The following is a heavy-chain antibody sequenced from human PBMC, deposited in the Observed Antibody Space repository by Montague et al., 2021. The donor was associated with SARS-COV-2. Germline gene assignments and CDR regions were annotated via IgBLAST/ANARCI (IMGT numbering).Heavy chain of an antibody. J-gene: IGHJ3*02. V-gene: IGHV4-59*01. CDR3: ASTWLGDYDILTGYTVNAFDI. CDR1: GGSISSYY. Sequence: SETLSLTCTVSGGSISSYYWSWIRQPPGKGLEWIGYIYYSGSTNYNPSLKSRVPISVDTSKNQFSLKLSSVTVADTAVYYCASTWLGDYDILTGYTVNAFDIWGQGTMVTVSS. CDR2: IYYSGST. D-gene: IGHD3-9*01.